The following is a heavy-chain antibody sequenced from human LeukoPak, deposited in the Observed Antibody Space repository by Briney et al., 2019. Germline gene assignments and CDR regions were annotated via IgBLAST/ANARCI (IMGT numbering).Heavy chain of an antibody. D-gene: IGHD5-18*01. CDR2: VSSSGGST. V-gene: IGHV3-23*01. Sequence: GGSLRLSLAASGLTFSSYAMSWVRQAPGKGLEWVSAVSSSGGSTNYADYVKGQFTISRDNSKNTVYLHMNNLRAEDTAVYYCAKEGRKTGNTYGYEFDSWGQGTLVTVSS. J-gene: IGHJ4*02. CDR3: AKEGRKTGNTYGYEFDS. CDR1: GLTFSSYA.